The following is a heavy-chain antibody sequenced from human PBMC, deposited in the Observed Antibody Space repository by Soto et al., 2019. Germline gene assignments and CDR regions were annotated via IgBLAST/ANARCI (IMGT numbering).Heavy chain of an antibody. V-gene: IGHV3-30*18. J-gene: IGHJ5*02. D-gene: IGHD1-1*01. CDR1: GFTFSGYA. CDR2: ISYDGSKT. CDR3: AKERQPVAVSHRLDP. Sequence: QVQLAESGGGVVQPGSSLRLSCTDSGFTFSGYAMNWVRQTPGKGLEWVALISYDGSKTTYAESARGRFTVSRDNSRNTLCLQLNSLRSEDTAVYYCAKERQPVAVSHRLDPWGQGTLVAVSS.